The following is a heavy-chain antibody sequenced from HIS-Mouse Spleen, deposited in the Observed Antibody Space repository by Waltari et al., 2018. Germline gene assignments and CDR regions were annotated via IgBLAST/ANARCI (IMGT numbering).Heavy chain of an antibody. J-gene: IGHJ5*02. CDR1: GFNFSSYG. CDR2: ISYDGSNK. V-gene: IGHV3-30*18. Sequence: QVQLVESGGGVVQPGRSLRLSCAASGFNFSSYGMHWVRQAPGKGLEWVTVISYDGSNKYYADSVKGRLAISRDNSKNTLYLQMNSLRAEDTAVYYCAKEYSSSHNWFDPWGQGTLVTVSS. CDR3: AKEYSSSHNWFDP. D-gene: IGHD6-13*01.